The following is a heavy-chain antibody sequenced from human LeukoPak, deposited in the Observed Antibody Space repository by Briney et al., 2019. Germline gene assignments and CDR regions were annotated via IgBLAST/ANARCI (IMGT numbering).Heavy chain of an antibody. CDR3: ARDRSNSRDLDN. CDR2: IGSSTTSHI. J-gene: IGHJ4*02. Sequence: GGSLRLSCAASGFTFSDYSMTWVRQAPGKGLEWLSCIGSSTTSHIYYADSVKSRFTISRDNAKNSLYLQMNGLRPEDTAVYYCARDRSNSRDLDNWGQGTLVTVSS. V-gene: IGHV3-21*01. D-gene: IGHD4-11*01. CDR1: GFTFSDYS.